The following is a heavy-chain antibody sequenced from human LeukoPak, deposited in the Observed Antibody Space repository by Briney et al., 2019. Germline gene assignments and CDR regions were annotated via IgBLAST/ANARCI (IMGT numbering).Heavy chain of an antibody. D-gene: IGHD4-17*01. V-gene: IGHV3-33*06. J-gene: IGHJ6*03. CDR3: AKGMTTGPRSVYHYMDV. CDR1: GFTFRGYG. Sequence: GGSLRLSCVASGFTFRGYGMHWVRQAPGKGLEWLSLLWYDGSNEYYADSVKSRFTISRDNSKNTLYLQMNSLRAEDTAVYYCAKGMTTGPRSVYHYMDVWGKGTTVTVSS. CDR2: LWYDGSNE.